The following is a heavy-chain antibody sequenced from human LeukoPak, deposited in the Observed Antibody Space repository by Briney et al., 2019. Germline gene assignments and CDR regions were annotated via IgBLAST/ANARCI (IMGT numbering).Heavy chain of an antibody. D-gene: IGHD6-19*01. CDR1: GSTVSSNY. CDR2: IYMGGST. V-gene: IGHV3-53*04. J-gene: IGHJ4*02. CDR3: ASSTRTVAVDFDY. Sequence: GGSLRLSCAASGSTVSSNYMSWVRQAPGKGLEWVSVIYMGGSTYYADSVKGRFTLSRHNSKNTVYLQMNTLRPEDTAVYYCASSTRTVAVDFDYWGQGTLVTVSS.